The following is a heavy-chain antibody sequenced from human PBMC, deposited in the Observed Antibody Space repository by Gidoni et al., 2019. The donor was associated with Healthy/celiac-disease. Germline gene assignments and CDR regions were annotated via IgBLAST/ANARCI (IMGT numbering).Heavy chain of an antibody. CDR3: ARDDGVVITPHFDY. V-gene: IGHV3-30-3*01. CDR1: GFTFSSYA. D-gene: IGHD3-3*01. J-gene: IGHJ4*02. Sequence: QVQLVESGGGVVQPGRSLRLSCAASGFTFSSYAMHWVRQAPGKGLEWVAVISYDGSNKYYADSVKGRFTISRDNSKNTLYLQMNSLRAEDTAVYYCARDDGVVITPHFDYWGQGTLVTVSS. CDR2: ISYDGSNK.